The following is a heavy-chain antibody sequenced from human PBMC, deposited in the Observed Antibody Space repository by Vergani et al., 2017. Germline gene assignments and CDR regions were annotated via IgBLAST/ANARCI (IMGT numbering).Heavy chain of an antibody. CDR1: GGSISSGGYS. V-gene: IGHV4-30-2*01. CDR3: ARGYCSGGSCYSVPFDY. J-gene: IGHJ4*02. CDR2: IYHSGST. Sequence: QVQLQQWGAGLLKPSETLSLTCAVSGGSISSGGYSWSWIRQPPGKGLEWIGYIYHSGSTYYNPSLKSRVTISVDRSKNQFSLKLSSVTAADTAVYYCARGYCSGGSCYSVPFDYWGQGTLVTVSS. D-gene: IGHD2-15*01.